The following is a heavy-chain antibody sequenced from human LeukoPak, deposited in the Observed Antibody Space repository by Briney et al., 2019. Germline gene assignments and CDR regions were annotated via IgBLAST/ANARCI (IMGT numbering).Heavy chain of an antibody. CDR2: INHSGST. J-gene: IGHJ5*01. CDR1: GGSFSGYY. CDR3: ARGPAGIHGLHRDGFDS. D-gene: IGHD5-24*01. V-gene: IGHV4-34*01. Sequence: SETLSLTCAVYGGSFSGYYWSWIRQPPGKGLEWIGEINHSGSTNYNPSLKTGVTISVETSKNHFSLKLSSVTAADTAVYYCARGPAGIHGLHRDGFDSWGQGTLVTVSS.